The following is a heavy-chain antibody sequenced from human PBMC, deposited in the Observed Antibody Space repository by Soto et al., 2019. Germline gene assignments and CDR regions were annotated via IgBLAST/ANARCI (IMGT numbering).Heavy chain of an antibody. J-gene: IGHJ5*02. V-gene: IGHV3-9*01. D-gene: IGHD1-1*01. CDR1: GFTFSDYA. CDR2: ISWTTSAV. Sequence: ELQLVESGGGLVQPGRSLTLSCAASGFTFSDYALHWVRQAPGKGLEWVSGISWTTSAVGYADAGKGRFTISRDNAKNSLYLQMSSLRAEDTAFYYCAKESSHWNHGGRWFDPWGQGTLVTVSS. CDR3: AKESSHWNHGGRWFDP.